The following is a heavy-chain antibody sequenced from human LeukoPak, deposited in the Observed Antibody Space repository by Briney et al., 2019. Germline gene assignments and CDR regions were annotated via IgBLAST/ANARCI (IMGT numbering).Heavy chain of an antibody. V-gene: IGHV4-34*01. D-gene: IGHD4-17*01. Sequence: SETLSLTCAVYGGSFSGYYWSWIRQPPGKGLEWIGEINHSGSTNYNPSLKSRVTISVDTSKNQFSLKLSSVTAADTAVYYCARVGSGYGDYFDYWGQGTLVTVSS. CDR3: ARVGSGYGDYFDY. CDR2: INHSGST. CDR1: GGSFSGYY. J-gene: IGHJ4*02.